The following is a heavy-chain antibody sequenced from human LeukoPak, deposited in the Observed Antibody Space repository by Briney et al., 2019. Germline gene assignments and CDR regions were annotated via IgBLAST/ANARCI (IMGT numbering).Heavy chain of an antibody. CDR3: ARGWLSLSLDAFDI. V-gene: IGHV4-34*01. J-gene: IGHJ3*02. Sequence: ASETLSLTCAVYGGSFSGYYWSWIRQPPGKGLEWIGEINHSGSTNYNPSLKSRVTISVDTSKNQFSLKLSSVTAADTAVYYCARGWLSLSLDAFDIWGQGTMVTVSS. CDR1: GGSFSGYY. D-gene: IGHD3-9*01. CDR2: INHSGST.